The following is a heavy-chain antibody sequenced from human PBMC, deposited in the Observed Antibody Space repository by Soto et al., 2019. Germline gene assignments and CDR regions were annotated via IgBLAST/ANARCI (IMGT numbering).Heavy chain of an antibody. CDR2: IIPISGTA. CDR3: ARSQGSSTSLELYCYYYYGMDV. Sequence: QVQLVQSGAEVKKPGSSVKVSCKASGGTFSSYAISWVRQAPGQELEWMGGIIPISGTANYAQKFQGRVTITADESTSTAYMGLSSLRSEDTAVYYCARSQGSSTSLELYCYYYYGMDVWGQGTTVTVSS. D-gene: IGHD2-2*01. V-gene: IGHV1-69*01. CDR1: GGTFSSYA. J-gene: IGHJ6*02.